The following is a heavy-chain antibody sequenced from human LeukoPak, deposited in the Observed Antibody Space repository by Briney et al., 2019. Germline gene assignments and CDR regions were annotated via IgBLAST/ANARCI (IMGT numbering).Heavy chain of an antibody. CDR1: GYTFTGYY. CDR2: INPNSGGT. D-gene: IGHD1-1*01. CDR3: AREPPQLYYYYMDV. V-gene: IGHV1-2*02. J-gene: IGHJ6*03. Sequence: ASVKVSCKASGYTFTGYYMHWVRQAPGQGLEWMGWINPNSGGTNYAQKFQGRVTMTRDTSISTAYMELSRLRSDDTAVYYCAREPPQLYYYYMDVWGKGTTVTISS.